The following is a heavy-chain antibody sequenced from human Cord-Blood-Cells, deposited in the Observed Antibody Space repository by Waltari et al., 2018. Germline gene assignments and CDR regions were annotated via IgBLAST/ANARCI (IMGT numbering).Heavy chain of an antibody. V-gene: IGHV1-2*04. CDR2: INPNSGGT. J-gene: IGHJ6*02. D-gene: IGHD1-26*01. Sequence: QVQLVQSGAEVKKPGASVKVSCKASGYTFTGYYMHWVRQAPGQGLEWMGWINPNSGGTNYAQKFQGWVTMTRDTSISTAYMELSRLRSDDTAVYYWARTSIVGATRYYYYGMDVWGQGTTVTVSS. CDR1: GYTFTGYY. CDR3: ARTSIVGATRYYYYGMDV.